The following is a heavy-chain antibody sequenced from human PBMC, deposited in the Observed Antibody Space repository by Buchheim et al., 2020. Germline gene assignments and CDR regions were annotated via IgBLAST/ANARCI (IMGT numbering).Heavy chain of an antibody. D-gene: IGHD1-1*01. CDR2: ISYDGSNK. J-gene: IGHJ5*02. V-gene: IGHV3-30*18. CDR3: AKATGTMVNWFDP. Sequence: QVQLVESGGGVVQPGRSLRLSCAASGFTFSSYGMHWVRQAPGKGLEWVAVISYDGSNKYYADSVKGRFTISRDNSKKTLYLQMNSLRAEDTAVYYCAKATGTMVNWFDPWGQGTL. CDR1: GFTFSSYG.